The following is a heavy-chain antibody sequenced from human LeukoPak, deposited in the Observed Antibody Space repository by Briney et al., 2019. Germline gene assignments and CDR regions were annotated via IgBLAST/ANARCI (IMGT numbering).Heavy chain of an antibody. V-gene: IGHV3-74*01. CDR1: GFTFSSYW. Sequence: GSLRLSCAASGFTFSSYWIHWLRQGPGKGLVWVSRINSDGSKIRYADSVKGRFTISRDNAKNTVYLQMSSLRAEDTAVYYCARDLYGDYGYFDLWGRGTLVTVSS. J-gene: IGHJ2*01. CDR2: INSDGSKI. CDR3: ARDLYGDYGYFDL. D-gene: IGHD4-17*01.